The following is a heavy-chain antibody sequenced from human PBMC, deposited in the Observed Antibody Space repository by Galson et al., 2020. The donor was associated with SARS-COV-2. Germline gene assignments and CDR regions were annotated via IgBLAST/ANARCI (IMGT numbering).Heavy chain of an antibody. Sequence: GGSLRLSCEATGLTIGTHYMNWVRRAPGKGLEWVSITFGDESTYYADSVRGRFTISRDNSKNILYLQMNNLKVEDSAVYYCARAWGYYFDSRWDSWGQGSLVTVSS. CDR1: GLTIGTHY. CDR2: TFGDEST. V-gene: IGHV3-53*05. D-gene: IGHD3-22*01. CDR3: ARAWGYYFDSRWDS. J-gene: IGHJ5*01.